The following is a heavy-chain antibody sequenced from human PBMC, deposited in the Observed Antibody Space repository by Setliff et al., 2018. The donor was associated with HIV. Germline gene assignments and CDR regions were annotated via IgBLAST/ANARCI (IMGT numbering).Heavy chain of an antibody. CDR3: ATRGRDLGFDY. Sequence: VASVKVSCKPSGYTFTAYGLSWVRQAPGQGLEWMGWISTYSDETSYAQKLQGRVTMTTDTSTSTAYMELRSLRSDDTAVYYCATRGRDLGFDYWGQGTLVTVSS. CDR2: ISTYSDET. V-gene: IGHV1-18*01. J-gene: IGHJ4*02. D-gene: IGHD1-1*01. CDR1: GYTFTAYG.